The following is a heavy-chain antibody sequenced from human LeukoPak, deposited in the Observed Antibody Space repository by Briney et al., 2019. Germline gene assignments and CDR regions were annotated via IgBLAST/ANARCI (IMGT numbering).Heavy chain of an antibody. Sequence: GRSLRLSCAASGFTFSSYAMHWVRQAPGKGLEWVSVISYDGSNKYYADSVKGRFTISRDNSKNTLYLQMNSLRAEDTAVYYCARGGGRRILYFDYWGQGTLVTVSS. V-gene: IGHV3-30-3*01. D-gene: IGHD4-23*01. CDR3: ARGGGRRILYFDY. CDR2: ISYDGSNK. CDR1: GFTFSSYA. J-gene: IGHJ4*02.